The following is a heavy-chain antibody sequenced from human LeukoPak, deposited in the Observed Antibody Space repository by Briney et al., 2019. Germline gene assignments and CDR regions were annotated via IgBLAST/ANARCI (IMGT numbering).Heavy chain of an antibody. Sequence: GASVKVSCKASGGTFSSYAISWVRQAPGQGLEWMGRIIPILGIANYAQKFQGRVTITTDESTSTAYMELSSLRSEDTAVYYCQVLYGGVAHFDYWGQGTLVTVSS. CDR1: GGTFSSYA. CDR3: QVLYGGVAHFDY. D-gene: IGHD4-23*01. J-gene: IGHJ4*02. CDR2: IIPILGIA. V-gene: IGHV1-69*04.